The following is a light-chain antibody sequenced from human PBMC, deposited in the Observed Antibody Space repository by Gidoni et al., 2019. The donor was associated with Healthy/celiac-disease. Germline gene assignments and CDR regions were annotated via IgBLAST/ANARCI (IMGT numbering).Light chain of an antibody. CDR2: AAS. CDR3: QQLNSYLLT. Sequence: DIQSTQSPSFLSASVGDRVTITCRAGQGISSYLAWYQQKPGKAPKLLIYAASTLQSGVPSRFSVSGSGTEFTLTISSLQPEDFATYYCQQLNSYLLTFGGGTKVEIK. J-gene: IGKJ4*01. CDR1: QGISSY. V-gene: IGKV1-9*01.